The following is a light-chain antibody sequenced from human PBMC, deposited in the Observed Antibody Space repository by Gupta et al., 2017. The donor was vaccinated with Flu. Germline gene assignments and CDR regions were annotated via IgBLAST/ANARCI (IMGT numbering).Light chain of an antibody. CDR2: HVT. Sequence: QSPLTQPASVSASPGQSIPISCPGTSNDVGYYDYVSWYQQHPGKAPQLIIYHVTERPSGVSNRFAGSKSGTTASLTLSGLQAEDEAEYDGNSYSSTGTHVLFGGGTKLTGL. J-gene: IGLJ2*01. CDR3: NSYSSTGTHVL. CDR1: SNDVGYYDY. V-gene: IGLV2-14*03.